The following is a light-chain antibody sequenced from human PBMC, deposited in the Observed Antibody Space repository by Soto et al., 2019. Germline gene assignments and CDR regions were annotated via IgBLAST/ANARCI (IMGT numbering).Light chain of an antibody. Sequence: DIQMTQSPSSLSASVGDRVTITCRANQGISNYLAWYQQQPGQVPKLLIYVASTLQSGVPSRFSGSGSGTDFTLTISSLQPEDVATYYCQKYNSAPWTFGQGTKVEIK. CDR2: VAS. V-gene: IGKV1-27*01. CDR3: QKYNSAPWT. J-gene: IGKJ1*01. CDR1: QGISNY.